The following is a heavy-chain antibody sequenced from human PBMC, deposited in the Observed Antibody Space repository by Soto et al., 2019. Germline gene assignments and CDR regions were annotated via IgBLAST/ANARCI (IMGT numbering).Heavy chain of an antibody. D-gene: IGHD3-10*01. CDR2: ISGCVGIT. J-gene: IGHJ6*02. Sequence: GGSLRLSWAPSAFTLGDHATSWVRHAPGKGLEWVSVISGCVGITYYEDSVKGRFTISRDNAKNTLYLQMNSLRAEDTAVYYCAKGLLIMVRKVIIPPQYYYGMDVWGQGTTVTVSS. CDR1: AFTLGDHA. CDR3: AKGLLIMVRKVIIPPQYYYGMDV. V-gene: IGHV3-23*01.